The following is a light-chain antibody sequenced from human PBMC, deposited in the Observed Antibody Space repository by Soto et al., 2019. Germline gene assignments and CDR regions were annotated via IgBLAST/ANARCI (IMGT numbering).Light chain of an antibody. CDR1: QSVNST. J-gene: IGKJ1*01. CDR2: GTS. CDR3: QQYNNWPRT. Sequence: EMVMTQSPATLSLSPGERATLSCRASQSVNSTLAWYQQKAGQAPRLLIYGTSTRATGIPARFSGSGSGTDFTLTISSLQFEDFAVYYCQQYNNWPRTFGQGTKVDIK. V-gene: IGKV3-15*01.